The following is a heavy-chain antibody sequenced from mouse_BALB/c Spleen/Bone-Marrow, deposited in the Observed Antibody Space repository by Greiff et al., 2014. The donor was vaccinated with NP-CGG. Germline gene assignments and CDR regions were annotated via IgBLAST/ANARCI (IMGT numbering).Heavy chain of an antibody. Sequence: EVQLQQSGPELVKPGASVKISCKASGYSFTGYFMNWVMQSHGKSLEWIGRINPYNGDTFYNQMFKGKATLTVDKSSSTAHMELRSLASEDSAVYYCARYYGQGAMDYWGQGTSVTVSS. D-gene: IGHD1-2*01. J-gene: IGHJ4*01. CDR2: INPYNGDT. V-gene: IGHV1-20*02. CDR3: ARYYGQGAMDY. CDR1: GYSFTGYF.